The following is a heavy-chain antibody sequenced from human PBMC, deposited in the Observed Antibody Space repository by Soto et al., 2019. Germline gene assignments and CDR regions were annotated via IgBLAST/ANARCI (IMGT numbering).Heavy chain of an antibody. CDR1: GYTFTSYY. D-gene: IGHD2-2*01. CDR2: INPSGGST. V-gene: IGHV1-46*01. Sequence: GASVKVSCKASGYTFTSYYMHWVRQAPGQGLEWMGIINPSGGSTSYAQKFQGRVTMTRDTSTSTVYMELSSLRSEDTAVYYCASLPLEYCSSTSCPSDAFDIWGQGTMVTVSS. CDR3: ASLPLEYCSSTSCPSDAFDI. J-gene: IGHJ3*02.